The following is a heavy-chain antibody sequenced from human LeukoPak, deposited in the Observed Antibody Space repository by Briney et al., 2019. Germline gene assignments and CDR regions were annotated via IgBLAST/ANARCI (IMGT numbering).Heavy chain of an antibody. J-gene: IGHJ6*03. V-gene: IGHV3-30*03. CDR2: IRYDGSNK. CDR3: ARGKRGYSSQKYMDV. D-gene: IGHD5-18*01. Sequence: PGGSLRLSCAASGFTFSSYGMHWVRQAPGKGLEWVAVIRYDGSNKYYADSVKGRFTISRDNSKNTLYLQMNSLRAEDTAVYYCARGKRGYSSQKYMDVWGKGTTVTVSS. CDR1: GFTFSSYG.